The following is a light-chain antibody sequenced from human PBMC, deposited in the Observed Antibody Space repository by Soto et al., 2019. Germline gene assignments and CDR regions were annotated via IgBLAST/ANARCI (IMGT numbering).Light chain of an antibody. Sequence: EIVVTQSPATLSVSPGERVTLSCRASQSAISSLAWYQQKPGQTPRLLIYDASTRATGVPARFSGSGSGTEFTLTISSLLSEDFAVYYCQQRSNWPPAFGGGTKVDIK. J-gene: IGKJ4*01. CDR3: QQRSNWPPA. CDR1: QSAISS. V-gene: IGKV3-15*01. CDR2: DAS.